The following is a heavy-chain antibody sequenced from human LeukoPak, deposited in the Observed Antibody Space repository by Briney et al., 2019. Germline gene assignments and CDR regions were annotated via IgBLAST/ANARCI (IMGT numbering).Heavy chain of an antibody. CDR2: IYYSGST. CDR3: ARPSPSSGWYGALDY. CDR1: GGSISSSSYY. J-gene: IGHJ4*02. Sequence: SETLSLTCTVSGGSISSSSYYWGWIRQPPGKGLEWIGSIYYSGSTYCNPSLKSRVTISVDTSKNQFSLKLSSVTAADTAVYYCARPSPSSGWYGALDYWGQGTLVTVSS. V-gene: IGHV4-39*01. D-gene: IGHD6-19*01.